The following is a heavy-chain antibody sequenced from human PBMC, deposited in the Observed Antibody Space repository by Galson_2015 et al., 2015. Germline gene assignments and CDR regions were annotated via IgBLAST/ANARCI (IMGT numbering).Heavy chain of an antibody. CDR2: IGGCGSTT. J-gene: IGHJ3*02. CDR3: AKGTYGAVDI. D-gene: IGHD1-7*01. CDR1: GFTFSIYA. V-gene: IGHV3-23*01. Sequence: SLRLSCAASGFTFSIYAMNWVRQAPGKGLEWVSLIGGCGSTTYYADTVKGRFTNSRDNSKNTLYLQMNSLRAEDTAVYYCAKGTYGAVDIWGQGTMVTVSS.